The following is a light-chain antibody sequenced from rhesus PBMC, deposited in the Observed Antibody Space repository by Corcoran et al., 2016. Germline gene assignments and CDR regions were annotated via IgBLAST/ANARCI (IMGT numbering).Light chain of an antibody. J-gene: IGKJ4*01. CDR2: AAS. CDR3: LQHNSYPLT. CDR1: QGISSY. V-gene: IGKV1-28*01. Sequence: DIQMTQSPSSLSASVGDTVTITCRASQGISSYLNWFQQKPGKAPKHLIYAASSLESGVPSRFSGRGSGTEFTLTISSLQPEDFAADYWLQHNSYPLTFGGGTKVEIK.